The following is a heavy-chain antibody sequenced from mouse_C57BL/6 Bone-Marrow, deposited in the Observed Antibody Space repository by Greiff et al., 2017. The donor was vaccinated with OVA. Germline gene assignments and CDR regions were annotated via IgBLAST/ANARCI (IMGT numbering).Heavy chain of an antibody. D-gene: IGHD2-4*01. CDR2: IDPENGDT. Sequence: VQLKQSGAELVRPGASVKLSCTASGFNIKDDYMHWVKQRPEQGLEWIGWIDPENGDTEYASKFQGKATITADTSSNTAYLQLSSLTSEDTAVYYCTSDYQAWFAYWGQGTLVTVSA. CDR1: GFNIKDDY. J-gene: IGHJ3*01. V-gene: IGHV14-4*01. CDR3: TSDYQAWFAY.